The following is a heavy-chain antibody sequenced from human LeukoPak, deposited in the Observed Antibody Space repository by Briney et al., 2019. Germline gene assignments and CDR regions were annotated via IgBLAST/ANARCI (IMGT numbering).Heavy chain of an antibody. CDR1: GFIFSSYG. CDR2: IWHDGSNK. D-gene: IGHD6-13*01. J-gene: IGHJ4*02. V-gene: IGHV3-33*01. CDR3: ARDSSSTWYYFDN. Sequence: GGSLRLSCAASGFIFSSYGMHWVRQAPGKGLEWVTVIWHDGSNKYYADSVGGRFTISRDNSKNTLYLQMDSLRVEDTAVYYCARDSSSTWYYFDNWGQGTLVTVSS.